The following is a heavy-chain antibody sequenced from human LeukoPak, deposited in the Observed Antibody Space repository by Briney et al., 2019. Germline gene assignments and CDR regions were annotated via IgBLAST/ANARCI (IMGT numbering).Heavy chain of an antibody. V-gene: IGHV3-7*01. D-gene: IGHD3-10*01. Sequence: GGSLSLSCAVSGFTFSDHFLDWVRQAPGKGLEWVANIKQDGSEKYYVDSVKGRFTISRDNAKNSLYLQMNSLRAEDTAVYYCARDSRGAFDYWGQGTLVTVSS. J-gene: IGHJ4*02. CDR1: GFTFSDHF. CDR2: IKQDGSEK. CDR3: ARDSRGAFDY.